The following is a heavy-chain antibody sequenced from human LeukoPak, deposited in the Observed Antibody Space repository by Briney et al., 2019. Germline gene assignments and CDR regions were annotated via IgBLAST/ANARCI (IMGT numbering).Heavy chain of an antibody. J-gene: IGHJ4*02. CDR2: ISGSSSYI. V-gene: IGHV3-11*06. CDR3: ARPVSVSFEY. CDR1: GFTFRDYY. Sequence: GGSLRLSCAASGFTFRDYYMSWIRQAPGKGLEWVSYISGSSSYINYADSVKGRFTISRDNARNSLYLQMNSLRAEDTAVHYCARPVSVSFEYWGQGTLVTVSS. D-gene: IGHD5/OR15-5a*01.